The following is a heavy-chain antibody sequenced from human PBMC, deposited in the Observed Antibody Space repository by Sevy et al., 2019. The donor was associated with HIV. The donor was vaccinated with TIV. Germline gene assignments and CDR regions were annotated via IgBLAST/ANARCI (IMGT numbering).Heavy chain of an antibody. V-gene: IGHV1-24*01. CDR3: ATDGYSSYHGYFDY. CDR1: GYTLTELS. Sequence: AAVKVSCKVSGYTLTELSMHWVRQAPGKGLEWMGGFDPEDGETIYAQKFQGRVTMTEDTSTDTAYMELSSLRSEDTAVYYCATDGYSSYHGYFDYWGQGTMVPVSS. J-gene: IGHJ4*02. CDR2: FDPEDGET. D-gene: IGHD5-12*01.